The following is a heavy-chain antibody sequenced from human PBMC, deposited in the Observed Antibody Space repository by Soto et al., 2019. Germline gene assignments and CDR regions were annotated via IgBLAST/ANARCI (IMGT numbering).Heavy chain of an antibody. J-gene: IGHJ4*02. CDR3: AKRPYSGSYESYFDY. CDR2: ISGSGGST. CDR1: GFTFSSYA. Sequence: PGGSLRLSCAASGFTFSSYAMSWVRQAPGKGLEWVSAISGSGGSTYYADSVKGRFTISRDNSKNTLYLQMNSPRAEDTAVYYCAKRPYSGSYESYFDYWGQGTLVTVSS. V-gene: IGHV3-23*01. D-gene: IGHD1-26*01.